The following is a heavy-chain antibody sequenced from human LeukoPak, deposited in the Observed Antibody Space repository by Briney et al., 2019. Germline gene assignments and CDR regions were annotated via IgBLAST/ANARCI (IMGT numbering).Heavy chain of an antibody. CDR3: ARDYSYGSYYYYGMDV. D-gene: IGHD5-18*01. J-gene: IGHJ6*02. CDR2: IYYSGST. V-gene: IGHV4-59*01. Sequence: PSETLSLTCTVSGGSISSYYWSWIRQPPGKGLEWIGYIYYSGSTNYNPSLKSRVTISVDTSKNQFSLKLSSATAADTAVYYCARDYSYGSYYYYGMDVWGQGTTVTVSS. CDR1: GGSISSYY.